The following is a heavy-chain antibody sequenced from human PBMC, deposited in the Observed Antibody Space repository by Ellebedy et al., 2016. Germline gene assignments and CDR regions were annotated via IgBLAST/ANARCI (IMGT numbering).Heavy chain of an antibody. CDR3: VKGYSGYDSHWYYFDY. CDR1: GFTFSSYA. D-gene: IGHD5-12*01. V-gene: IGHV3-64D*06. Sequence: GGSLRLSXSASGFTFSSYAMHWVRQAPGKGLEYVSAISSNGGSTYYADSVKGRFTISRDNSKNTLYLQMSSLRAEDTAVYYCVKGYSGYDSHWYYFDYWGQGTLVTVSS. J-gene: IGHJ4*02. CDR2: ISSNGGST.